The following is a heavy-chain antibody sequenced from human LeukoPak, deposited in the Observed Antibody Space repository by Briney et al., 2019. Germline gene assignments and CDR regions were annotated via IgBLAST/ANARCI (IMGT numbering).Heavy chain of an antibody. Sequence: GGSLRLSCAASGFSFSTYAMSWVRQAPGQGLEWVSAISGSGKTYYPDSVKGRFTISRDNSKNTLFLQMNGLRAEDTVVYYCAKERDAKGYFDYWGQGTLVTVSS. J-gene: IGHJ4*02. CDR2: ISGSGKT. CDR1: GFSFSTYA. V-gene: IGHV3-23*01. CDR3: AKERDAKGYFDY.